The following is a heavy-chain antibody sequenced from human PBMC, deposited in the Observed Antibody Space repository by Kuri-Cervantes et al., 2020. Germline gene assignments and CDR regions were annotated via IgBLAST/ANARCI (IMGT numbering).Heavy chain of an antibody. CDR1: GGSISSSSYY. Sequence: SETLSLTCTVSGGSISSSSYYWGWIRQPPGKGLEWIGSIYYSGSTYYNPSLKSRVTISVDTSKNQFSLKLSSVAAADTAVYYCARHPPYSSPAQGAYDYWGQGTLVTVSS. D-gene: IGHD6-13*01. CDR3: ARHPPYSSPAQGAYDY. V-gene: IGHV4-39*01. J-gene: IGHJ4*02. CDR2: IYYSGST.